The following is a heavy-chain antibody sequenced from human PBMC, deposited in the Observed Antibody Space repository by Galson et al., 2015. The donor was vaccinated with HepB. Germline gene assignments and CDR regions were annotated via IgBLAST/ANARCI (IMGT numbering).Heavy chain of an antibody. CDR2: IKQDGSEK. J-gene: IGHJ3*02. CDR3: ARARITMVRGVILDAFDI. D-gene: IGHD3-10*01. Sequence: SLRLSCAASGFTFSSYWMSWVRQAPGKGLEWVANIKQDGSEKYYVDSVKGRFTISRDNAKNSLYLQMNSLRAEDTAVYYCARARITMVRGVILDAFDIWGQGTMVTVSS. CDR1: GFTFSSYW. V-gene: IGHV3-7*03.